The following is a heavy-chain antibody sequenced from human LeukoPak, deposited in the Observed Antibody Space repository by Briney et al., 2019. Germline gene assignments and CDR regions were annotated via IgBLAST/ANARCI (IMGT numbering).Heavy chain of an antibody. CDR3: ARTLYYYDSSGYGWYFDL. CDR1: GGSIRSTSYY. V-gene: IGHV4-39*07. Sequence: SETLSLNCTVSGGSIRSTSYYCGWIRQPPGKGLEWIGSISYSGSTNYNPSLKSRVTISVETSKNQFSLKLSSVTAADTAVYYCARTLYYYDSSGYGWYFDLWGRGTLVTVSS. CDR2: ISYSGST. J-gene: IGHJ2*01. D-gene: IGHD3-22*01.